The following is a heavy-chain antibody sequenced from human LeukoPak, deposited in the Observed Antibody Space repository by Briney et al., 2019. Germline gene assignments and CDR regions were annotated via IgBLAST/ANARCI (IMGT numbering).Heavy chain of an antibody. D-gene: IGHD3-3*01. V-gene: IGHV3-23*01. CDR3: AKYYDFWSGYYASFYY. Sequence: GGSLRLSCAASGFIFSSYAMSWVRQAPGKGLEWVSGMCLDGATTYHAGSVKGLFTISRENSKNTLYLQSNSLRAEDTAVYYCAKYYDFWSGYYASFYYWGQGTLVTVSS. J-gene: IGHJ4*02. CDR2: MCLDGATT. CDR1: GFIFSSYA.